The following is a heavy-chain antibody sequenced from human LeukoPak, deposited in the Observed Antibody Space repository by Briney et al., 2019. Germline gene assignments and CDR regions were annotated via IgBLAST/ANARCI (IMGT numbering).Heavy chain of an antibody. CDR3: ARNGYWLWFGDQGWNWFDP. D-gene: IGHD3-10*01. J-gene: IGHJ5*02. CDR2: IIPIFGTA. V-gene: IGHV1-69*05. CDR1: GGTFSSYA. Sequence: SVKVSCKASGGTFSSYAISWVRQAPGQGLEWMGGIIPIFGTANYAQKLQGRVTMTTDTSTSTAYMELRSLRSDDTAVYYCARNGYWLWFGDQGWNWFDPWGQGTLVTVPS.